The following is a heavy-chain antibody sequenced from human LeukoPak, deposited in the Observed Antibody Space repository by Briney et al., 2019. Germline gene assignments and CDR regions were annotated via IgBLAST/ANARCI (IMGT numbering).Heavy chain of an antibody. CDR1: GDSIHSHF. Sequence: SETLSLTCTVSGDSIHSHFYGWIRQPAGKGLEWIGRTHTNGNTLYIPSLKSRVTMSVDTSKSQFSLRLTSVTAADTAFYYCVRGNYTDGGRNWFDPWGQGILVTVSS. J-gene: IGHJ5*02. V-gene: IGHV4-4*07. CDR3: VRGNYTDGGRNWFDP. D-gene: IGHD1-7*01. CDR2: THTNGNT.